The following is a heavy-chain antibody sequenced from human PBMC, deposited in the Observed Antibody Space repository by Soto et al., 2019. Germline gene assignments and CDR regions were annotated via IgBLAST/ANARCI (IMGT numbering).Heavy chain of an antibody. J-gene: IGHJ6*02. CDR1: CGSIISSSYY. V-gene: IGHV4-39*01. CDR3: ARRIVVAGYYYYGMDV. D-gene: IGHD6-19*01. Sequence: SETLSLTCTFSCGSIISSSYYWGWIRQPPGKGLEWIGSIYYSGSTYYNPSLKSRVTISVDTSKNQFSLKLSSVTAADTAVYYCARRIVVAGYYYYGMDVWGQGTTVTVSS. CDR2: IYYSGST.